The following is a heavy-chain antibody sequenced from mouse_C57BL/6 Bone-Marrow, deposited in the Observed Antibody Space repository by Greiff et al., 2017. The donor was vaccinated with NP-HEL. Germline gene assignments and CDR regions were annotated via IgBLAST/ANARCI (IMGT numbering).Heavy chain of an antibody. CDR3: AIGGGYLYFDY. V-gene: IGHV1-64*01. Sequence: QVQLQQPGAELVKPGASVKLSCKASGYTFTSYWMHWVKQRPGQGLEWIGMIHPNSGSTNYNQKFKGKATLTVDKSSSTAYMQLSSLTSEDSAVYYCAIGGGYLYFDYWGQGTTLTVSS. CDR2: IHPNSGST. J-gene: IGHJ2*01. CDR1: GYTFTSYW. D-gene: IGHD2-2*01.